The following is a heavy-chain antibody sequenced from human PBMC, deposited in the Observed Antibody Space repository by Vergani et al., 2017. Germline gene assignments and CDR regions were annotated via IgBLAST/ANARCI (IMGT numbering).Heavy chain of an antibody. V-gene: IGHV4-59*01. CDR1: GGPISSYY. Sequence: QVQLQESGPGLVKPSETLSLTCTVSGGPISSYYWSWIRQPPGKGLEWIGYIYYSGSTNYNPSLKSRVTISVDTSKNQFSLKLSSVTAADTAVYYCAREDCSSTSCYTGAHGMDVWGQGTTVTVSS. CDR3: AREDCSSTSCYTGAHGMDV. J-gene: IGHJ6*02. D-gene: IGHD2-2*02. CDR2: IYYSGST.